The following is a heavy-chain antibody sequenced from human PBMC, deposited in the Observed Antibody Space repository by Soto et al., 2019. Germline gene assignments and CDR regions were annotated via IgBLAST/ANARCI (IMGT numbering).Heavy chain of an antibody. CDR3: ARARYSSGWYVLVY. D-gene: IGHD6-19*01. J-gene: IGHJ4*02. Sequence: QVQLVESGGGLVKPGGSLRLSCAASGFTFSDYYMSWIRQAPGKGLEWVSYISSSSSYTNYADSVKGRFTISRDNAKNSLYLQMNGLRAEDTAVYYCARARYSSGWYVLVYWGQGTLVTVSS. V-gene: IGHV3-11*06. CDR1: GFTFSDYY. CDR2: ISSSSSYT.